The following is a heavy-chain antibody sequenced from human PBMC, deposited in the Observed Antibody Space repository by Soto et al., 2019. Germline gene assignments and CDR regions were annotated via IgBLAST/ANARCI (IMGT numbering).Heavy chain of an antibody. CDR1: GITFGSRA. D-gene: IGHD2-21*02. Sequence: VQLLESGGDLVQPGGSLRLSCVASGITFGSRAMSWVRQAPGKGLEWVAVIWYDGSNKYYADSVKGRFTISRDNSKNTLYLQMNSLRAEDTAVYYCARDPGGIVVVTAAYFDYWGQGTLVTVSS. CDR2: IWYDGSNK. CDR3: ARDPGGIVVVTAAYFDY. V-gene: IGHV3-33*08. J-gene: IGHJ4*02.